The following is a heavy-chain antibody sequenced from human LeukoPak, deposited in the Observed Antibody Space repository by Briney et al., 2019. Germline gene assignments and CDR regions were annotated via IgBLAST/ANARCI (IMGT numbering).Heavy chain of an antibody. D-gene: IGHD2-2*02. V-gene: IGHV1-2*02. Sequence: ASVKVSCKASGYTFTGYYMHWVRQAPGQGLEWMGWINPNSGGTNYAQKFQGRVTMTRDTSISTAYMELSRLRSDDTAVYYCARQVPAALQQRRAWFDPWGQGTLVTVSS. CDR3: ARQVPAALQQRRAWFDP. J-gene: IGHJ5*02. CDR2: INPNSGGT. CDR1: GYTFTGYY.